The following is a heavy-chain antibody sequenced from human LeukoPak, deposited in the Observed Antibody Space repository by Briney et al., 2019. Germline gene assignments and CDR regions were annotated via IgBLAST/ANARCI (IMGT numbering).Heavy chain of an antibody. V-gene: IGHV4-59*01. Sequence: ASETLSLTCTVSGGSISSYYWSWIRQPPGKGLEWIGYIYYSGSTNYNPSLKSRVTISVDTSKSQFSLKLSSVTAADTAVYYCARQIVVVSPFDYWGQGTLVTVSS. CDR1: GGSISSYY. CDR3: ARQIVVVSPFDY. D-gene: IGHD3-22*01. CDR2: IYYSGST. J-gene: IGHJ4*02.